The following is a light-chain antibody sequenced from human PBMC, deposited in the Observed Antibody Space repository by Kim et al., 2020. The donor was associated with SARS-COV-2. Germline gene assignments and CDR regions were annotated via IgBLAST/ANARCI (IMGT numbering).Light chain of an antibody. CDR2: DNT. CDR3: QSYDSSLTALV. V-gene: IGLV1-40*01. CDR1: Y. J-gene: IGLJ2*01. Sequence: YVLWYQLLPGTAPRLLIFDNTNRPSGVPGRFSGSKSGSSASLAITGLQSEDEGDYYCQSYDSSLTALVFGGGTQLTVL.